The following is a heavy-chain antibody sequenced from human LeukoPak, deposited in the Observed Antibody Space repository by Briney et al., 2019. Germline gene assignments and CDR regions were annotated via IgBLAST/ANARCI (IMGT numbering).Heavy chain of an antibody. CDR2: ISAYNGNT. CDR1: GYTFTNYG. Sequence: ASVKVSCKASGYTFTNYGISWVRQAPGQGLEWMGWISAYNGNTNYAQKFQGRVTITADKSTSTAYMELSSLRSEDTAVYYCARMVPASFDIWGQGTMVTVSS. V-gene: IGHV1-18*01. CDR3: ARMVPASFDI. J-gene: IGHJ3*02. D-gene: IGHD2-8*01.